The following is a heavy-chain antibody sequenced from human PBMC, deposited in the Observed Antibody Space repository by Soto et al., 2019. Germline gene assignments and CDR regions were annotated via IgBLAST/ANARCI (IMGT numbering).Heavy chain of an antibody. J-gene: IGHJ2*01. D-gene: IGHD3-3*01. CDR2: ISSSSYT. V-gene: IGHV3-11*06. CDR3: ARDSRRLYFFFQAEDGIRDL. Sequence: RQDPRKGLELVSYISSSSYTNYADSVKGRFHISRDNAKNSLYLQMNSLRAEDTAVYYCARDSRRLYFFFQAEDGIRDL.